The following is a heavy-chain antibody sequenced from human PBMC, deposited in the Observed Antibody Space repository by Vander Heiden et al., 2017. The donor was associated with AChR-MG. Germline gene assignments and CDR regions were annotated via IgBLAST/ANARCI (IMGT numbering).Heavy chain of an antibody. CDR3: AKKSGSYHPWYFDY. V-gene: IGHV3-30*18. CDR2: ISYDGSNK. J-gene: IGHJ4*02. D-gene: IGHD1-26*01. CDR1: GFTFSSYG. Sequence: VQLVESGGGVVQPGRSLRLSCAASGFTFSSYGMHWVRQAPGKGLEWVAVISYDGSNKYYADSVKGRFTISRDNSKNTLYLQMNSLRAEDTAVYYCAKKSGSYHPWYFDYWGQGTLVTVSS.